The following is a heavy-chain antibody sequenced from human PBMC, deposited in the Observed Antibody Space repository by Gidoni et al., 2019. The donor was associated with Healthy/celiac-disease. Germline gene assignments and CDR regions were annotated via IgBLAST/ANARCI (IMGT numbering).Heavy chain of an antibody. J-gene: IGHJ6*02. D-gene: IGHD2-2*01. Sequence: QVQLVQSGDEVKKPGASVKVSCTASGYTFTGYYMHWVRQAPGQGLEWMGWINPNSGGTNYAQKFQGWVTMTRDTSISTAYMELSRLRSDDTAVYYCARDLSMPGMGYYYYGMDVWGQGTTVTVSS. CDR2: INPNSGGT. CDR1: GYTFTGYY. V-gene: IGHV1-2*04. CDR3: ARDLSMPGMGYYYYGMDV.